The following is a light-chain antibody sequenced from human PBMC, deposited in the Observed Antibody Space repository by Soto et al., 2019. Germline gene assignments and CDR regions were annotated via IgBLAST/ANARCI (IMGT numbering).Light chain of an antibody. V-gene: IGKV1-5*01. CDR1: QTISKK. Sequence: DIQMTQSPSTLSASVGDRVTITCRAGQTISKKLAWYQQKPGKAPKVLIYDASSLEGGVPSRFSGSGSGTEFTLTISSLQPDDFATYYCQQYHSYKTFGKGTRVEIK. J-gene: IGKJ1*01. CDR3: QQYHSYKT. CDR2: DAS.